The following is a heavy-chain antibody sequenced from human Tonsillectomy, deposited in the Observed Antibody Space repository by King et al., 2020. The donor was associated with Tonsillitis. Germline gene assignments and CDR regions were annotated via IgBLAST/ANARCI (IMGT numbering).Heavy chain of an antibody. J-gene: IGHJ4*02. CDR1: GYTFSTYT. V-gene: IGHV7-4-1*02. Sequence: QLVQSGSELRKPGASVQVSCKASGYTFSTYTMNWVRQAPGQGLEWMGWINTHTGNPTYAQGFTGRFVFFLDTSVSTAYVQITSLKAEDTAVYYCARGEALPWYSNGRRADFDYWGQGTLVTVSS. D-gene: IGHD6-19*01. CDR2: INTHTGNP. CDR3: ARGEALPWYSNGRRADFDY.